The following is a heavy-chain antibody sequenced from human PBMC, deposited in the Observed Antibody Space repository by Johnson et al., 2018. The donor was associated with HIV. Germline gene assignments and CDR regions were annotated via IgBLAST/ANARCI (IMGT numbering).Heavy chain of an antibody. CDR3: TRVTIFGVTKVDALDF. CDR1: GFTFSSYA. J-gene: IGHJ3*01. V-gene: IGHV3-23*04. CDR2: ISGSGGST. Sequence: MQLVESGGGVVQPGGSLRLSCAASGFTFSSYAMSWVRQAPGKGLEWVSAISGSGGSTYYADSVKGRFTISRDNSKNTLYLQMNSLRAEDTALYYCTRVTIFGVTKVDALDFWGQGTKVTVSS. D-gene: IGHD3-3*01.